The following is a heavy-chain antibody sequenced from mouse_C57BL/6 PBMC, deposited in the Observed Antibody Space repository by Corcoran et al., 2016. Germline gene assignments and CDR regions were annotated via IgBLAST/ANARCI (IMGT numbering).Heavy chain of an antibody. Sequence: QVQLQQSGAELARPGASVKISCKASGYAFSSYWMNWVKQRPGKGLEWIGQIYPGDGDTNYNGKFKGKATLTADKSSSTAYMQLSSLTSEDSAVYFCAREAYYSNFYYFDYWGQGTTLTVSS. CDR2: IYPGDGDT. CDR3: AREAYYSNFYYFDY. D-gene: IGHD2-5*01. V-gene: IGHV1-80*01. J-gene: IGHJ2*01. CDR1: GYAFSSYW.